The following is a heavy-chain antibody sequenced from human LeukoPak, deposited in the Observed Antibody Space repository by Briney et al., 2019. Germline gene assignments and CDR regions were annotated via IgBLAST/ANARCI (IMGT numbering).Heavy chain of an antibody. V-gene: IGHV5-51*01. CDR1: GYSFTSYW. CDR2: IYPGDSDT. J-gene: IGHJ2*01. Sequence: GESLKISCKGSGYSFTSYWIGWVRQTPGKGLEWMGIIYPGDSDTRYSPSFQGQVTISADKSISTAYLQWSSLKASDPAMYYCASGSCYCGGDCQWDWYFDLWGRGTLVTVSS. D-gene: IGHD2-21*02. CDR3: ASGSCYCGGDCQWDWYFDL.